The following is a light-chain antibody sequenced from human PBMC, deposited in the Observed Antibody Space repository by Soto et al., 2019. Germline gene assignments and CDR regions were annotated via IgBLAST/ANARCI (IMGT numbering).Light chain of an antibody. CDR3: QQTHAVPLT. CDR2: AAS. J-gene: IGKJ5*01. Sequence: DIQMTQSPPSLSASVGDRVTITCRASQDVSNDLGWFQQKPGKAPKRLIFAASSLRSGVPSRFSGSGYGTDFTLTINNLHPEDSATYYCQQTHAVPLTFGQGTRLEIK. CDR1: QDVSND. V-gene: IGKV1-17*02.